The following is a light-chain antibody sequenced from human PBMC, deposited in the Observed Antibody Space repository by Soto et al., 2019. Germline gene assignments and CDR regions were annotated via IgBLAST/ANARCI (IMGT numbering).Light chain of an antibody. CDR3: QQSYSTLET. CDR1: QSIRSY. CDR2: AAS. V-gene: IGKV1-39*01. J-gene: IGKJ1*01. Sequence: DIQMTQSPSSLSASVGDRVTITCRASQSIRSYLNWYQQKPGKAPKLPIYAASSLQSGVPSRFSGSRSGTDFTLTISSLQPEDFATYYCQQSYSTLETFGQGTKVEIK.